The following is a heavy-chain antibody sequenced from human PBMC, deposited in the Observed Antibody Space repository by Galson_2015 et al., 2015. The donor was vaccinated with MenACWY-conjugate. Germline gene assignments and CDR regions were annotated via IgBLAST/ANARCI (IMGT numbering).Heavy chain of an antibody. CDR1: GYTFTHYA. V-gene: IGHV1-18*04. D-gene: IGHD3-22*01. Sequence: SVKVSCKASGYTFTHYAVSWVRQAPGQGLEWMGWISAYTGNTNYAQKFQGRVAMTTDASTSTAYMEQRSLRSDDTAVYYCAREPYSSGYYYYFDYWGQGTLVTVSS. CDR3: AREPYSSGYYYYFDY. J-gene: IGHJ4*02. CDR2: ISAYTGNT.